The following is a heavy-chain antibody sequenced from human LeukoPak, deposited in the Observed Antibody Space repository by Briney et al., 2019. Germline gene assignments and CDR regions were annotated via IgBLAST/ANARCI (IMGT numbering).Heavy chain of an antibody. CDR3: ARGHPYSFWSGYHSRFDP. Sequence: PSETLSLTCTVSGGSISSYYWSWIRQPAGKGLEWIGRIYTSGSTNYNPSLKSRVTISLDTSKNQFSLRLSSVTAADTAVYYCARGHPYSFWSGYHSRFDPWGQGTLVTVSS. V-gene: IGHV4-4*07. D-gene: IGHD3-3*01. CDR1: GGSISSYY. J-gene: IGHJ5*02. CDR2: IYTSGST.